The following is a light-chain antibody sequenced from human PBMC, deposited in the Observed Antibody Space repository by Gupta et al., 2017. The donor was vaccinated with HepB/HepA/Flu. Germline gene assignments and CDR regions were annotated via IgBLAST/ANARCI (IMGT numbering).Light chain of an antibody. V-gene: IGLV7-46*01. CDR1: TVAVTSGHY. CDR2: DTS. CDR3: LLSYSGARAGV. J-gene: IGLJ2*01. Sequence: QAVVTQEASRTVSPGGTVPLTCGSSTVAVTSGHYPYWFQQTPGQAPRTLIYDTSNQHSWTPARFSGSLLGGKAALTLSGAQPEDEAEYYCLLSYSGARAGVFGGGTKLTVL.